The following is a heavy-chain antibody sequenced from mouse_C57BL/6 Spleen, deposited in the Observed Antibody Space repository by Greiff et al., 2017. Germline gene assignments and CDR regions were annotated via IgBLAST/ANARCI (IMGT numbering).Heavy chain of an antibody. V-gene: IGHV5-12*01. D-gene: IGHD1-1*01. Sequence: EVQGVESGGGLVQPGGSLKLSCAASGFTFSDYYMYWVRQTPEKRLEWVAYISNGGGSTYYPDTVKGRFTISRDNAKNTLYLQMSRLKSEDTAMYYCARHGNYGSSYGYFDVWGTGTTVTVSS. J-gene: IGHJ1*03. CDR1: GFTFSDYY. CDR2: ISNGGGST. CDR3: ARHGNYGSSYGYFDV.